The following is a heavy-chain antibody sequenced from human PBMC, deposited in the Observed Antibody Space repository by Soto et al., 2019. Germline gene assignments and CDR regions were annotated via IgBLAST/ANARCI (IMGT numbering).Heavy chain of an antibody. J-gene: IGHJ6*02. Sequence: PXGSLRLSCAASGFTFSSHAMSWVRQAPGKGLEWVSAISGSGGSTYYADSVKGRFTISRDNSKNTLYLQMNSLRAEDTAVYYCAKDRHDILTGYYPIYYYYGMDVWGQGTTVTVSS. CDR3: AKDRHDILTGYYPIYYYYGMDV. CDR2: ISGSGGST. D-gene: IGHD3-9*01. V-gene: IGHV3-23*01. CDR1: GFTFSSHA.